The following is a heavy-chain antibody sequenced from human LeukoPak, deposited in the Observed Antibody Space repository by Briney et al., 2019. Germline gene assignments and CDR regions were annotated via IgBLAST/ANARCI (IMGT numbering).Heavy chain of an antibody. J-gene: IGHJ4*02. CDR3: AIESPTGDYYFDY. CDR1: GFTFSDYY. D-gene: IGHD3-16*01. V-gene: IGHV3-11*01. CDR2: ISSSGSTI. Sequence: KPGGSLRLSCAASGFTFSDYYMSWIRQAPGKGLEWVSYISSSGSTIYYADSVKGRFTISRDNAKNSLYLQMNSLRAEDTAVYYCAIESPTGDYYFDYWGQGTLVTVSS.